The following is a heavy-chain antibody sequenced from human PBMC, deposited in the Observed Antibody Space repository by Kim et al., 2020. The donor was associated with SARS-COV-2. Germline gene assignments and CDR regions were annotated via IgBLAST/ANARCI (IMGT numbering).Heavy chain of an antibody. CDR1: GFTFSSYW. CDR3: ARGGFGSTPLDFDY. Sequence: GGSLRLSCAASGFTFSSYWMSWVRQAPGKGLEWVANIKQDGSEKYYVDSVKGRFTISRDNAKNSLYLQMNSLRAEDTAVYYCARGGFGSTPLDFDYWGQGTLVTVSS. D-gene: IGHD3-10*01. J-gene: IGHJ4*02. V-gene: IGHV3-7*03. CDR2: IKQDGSEK.